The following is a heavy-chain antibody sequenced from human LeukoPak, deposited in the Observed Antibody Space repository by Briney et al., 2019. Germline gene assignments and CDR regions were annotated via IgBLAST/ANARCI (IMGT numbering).Heavy chain of an antibody. J-gene: IGHJ6*02. Sequence: ASVKVSCKASGGTFSSYAISWVRQAPGQGLEWMGGIIPIFGTANYAQKFQGRVTITADESTSTAYMELSSLRPEDTAVYYCARADLKMDYYGMDVWGQGTTVTVSS. V-gene: IGHV1-69*13. CDR3: ARADLKMDYYGMDV. CDR1: GGTFSSYA. CDR2: IIPIFGTA. D-gene: IGHD2-8*01.